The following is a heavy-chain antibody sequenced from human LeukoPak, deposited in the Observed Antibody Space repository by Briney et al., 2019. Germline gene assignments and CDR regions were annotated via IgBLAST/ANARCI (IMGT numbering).Heavy chain of an antibody. CDR3: ARQEVRFLEWLSTGSFDY. CDR2: IYHSGST. J-gene: IGHJ4*02. Sequence: NPSETLSLTCAVSGYSISSGYYGGWIRQPPGQGVEWIGSIYHSGSTYYNPSLKSRVTISVDTCKNHISLKLSSVTAADTAVYYCARQEVRFLEWLSTGSFDYWGQGTLVTVSS. V-gene: IGHV4-38-2*01. D-gene: IGHD3-3*01. CDR1: GYSISSGYY.